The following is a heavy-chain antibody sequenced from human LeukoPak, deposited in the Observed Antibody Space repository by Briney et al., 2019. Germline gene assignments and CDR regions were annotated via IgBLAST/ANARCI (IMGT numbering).Heavy chain of an antibody. CDR1: GFTLSSYS. V-gene: IGHV3-30*02. Sequence: GGSLRLSCAASGFTLSSYSMNWVRQAPGKGLEWVAFIRYDGSNKYYADSVKGRFTISRDNSKNTLYLQMNSLRAEDTAVYYCAKDDGSSFAFDIWGQGTMVTVSS. J-gene: IGHJ3*02. D-gene: IGHD6-6*01. CDR2: IRYDGSNK. CDR3: AKDDGSSFAFDI.